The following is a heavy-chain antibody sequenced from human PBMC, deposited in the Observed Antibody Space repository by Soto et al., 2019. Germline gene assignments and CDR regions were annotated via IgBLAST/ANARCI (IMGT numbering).Heavy chain of an antibody. CDR3: AKDKVPVVVTAPFDY. CDR2: ISYDGSNK. Sequence: QVQLVESGGGVVQPGRSLRLSCAASGFTFSSYGMHWVRQAPGKGPEWVAVISYDGSNKYYADSVKGRFTISRDHSKNTLYLQMNSLRAEDTAVYYCAKDKVPVVVTAPFDYWGQGTMVTVSS. D-gene: IGHD2-21*02. CDR1: GFTFSSYG. J-gene: IGHJ4*02. V-gene: IGHV3-30*18.